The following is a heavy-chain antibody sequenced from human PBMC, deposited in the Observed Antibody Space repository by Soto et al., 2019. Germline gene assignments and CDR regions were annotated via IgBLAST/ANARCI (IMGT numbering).Heavy chain of an antibody. D-gene: IGHD6-25*01. CDR2: IKVGNGDT. V-gene: IGHV1-3*01. J-gene: IGHJ4*02. Sequence: QVHLVQSGAEVKKPGASVKVSCKTSGYTFTAFAVHWVRQASGQRLEWMGWIKVGNGDTKSSQNLQGRVTITRNTSPSTGYMELSSLRSEDTAVYHCVRVGGSGWTLDFWGQGTLVTVSS. CDR1: GYTFTAFA. CDR3: VRVGGSGWTLDF.